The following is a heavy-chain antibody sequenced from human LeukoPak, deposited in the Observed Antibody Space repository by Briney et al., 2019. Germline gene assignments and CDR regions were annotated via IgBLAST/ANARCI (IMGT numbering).Heavy chain of an antibody. CDR3: ARLSSGSYYPIDY. CDR1: GYXFTGYY. CDR2: INPNSGGT. J-gene: IGHJ4*02. D-gene: IGHD3-10*02. Sequence: ASVKVSCKASGYXFTGYYIHWVRQAPGQGLEWMGWINPNSGGTNYAQKFQGRVTMTRDTSISTAYMELSRLRSDDTAVYYCARLSSGSYYPIDYWGQGTLVTVSS. V-gene: IGHV1-2*02.